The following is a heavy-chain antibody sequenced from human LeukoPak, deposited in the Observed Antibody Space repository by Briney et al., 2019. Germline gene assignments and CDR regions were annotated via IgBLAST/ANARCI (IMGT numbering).Heavy chain of an antibody. CDR3: ATTNDGGGYQWGDFFDF. Sequence: SVRVSCKASGGTSNSHAISWVRQAPGQGLEWMGRIIPNLGTTNRAQNFQDRVTLTADKSTNTAYMELTSLTSDDTAVYYCATTNDGGGYQWGDFFDFWGQGTLVTVSS. CDR1: GGTSNSHA. V-gene: IGHV1-69*04. CDR2: IIPNLGTT. D-gene: IGHD3-22*01. J-gene: IGHJ4*02.